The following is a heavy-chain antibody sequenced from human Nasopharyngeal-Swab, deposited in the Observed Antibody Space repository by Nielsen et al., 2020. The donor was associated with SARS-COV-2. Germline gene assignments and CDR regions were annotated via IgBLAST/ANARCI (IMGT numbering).Heavy chain of an antibody. CDR3: TTDGELWSRGVGFDY. CDR2: ISYDGSNK. V-gene: IGHV3-30*03. D-gene: IGHD5-18*01. Sequence: GGSLRLSCAASGFTFSSYGMHWVRQAPGKGLEWVAVISYDGSNKYYADSVKGRFTISRDNAKNSLYLQMNSLKTEDTAVYYCTTDGELWSRGVGFDYWGQGTLVTVSS. CDR1: GFTFSSYG. J-gene: IGHJ4*02.